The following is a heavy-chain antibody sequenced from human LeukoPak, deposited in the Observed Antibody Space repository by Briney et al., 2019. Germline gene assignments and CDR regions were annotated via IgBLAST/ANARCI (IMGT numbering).Heavy chain of an antibody. J-gene: IGHJ5*02. CDR1: GGSISSYY. CDR3: AREVVVAGFDP. D-gene: IGHD2-15*01. V-gene: IGHV4-59*01. Sequence: SETLSLTCTVSGGSISSYYWSWIRQPPGKGLEWIGYIYYSGSTNYNPSLKSRVTISVDTSKNQFSLKLSSVTAADTAVYYCAREVVVAGFDPWGRGTLVTVSS. CDR2: IYYSGST.